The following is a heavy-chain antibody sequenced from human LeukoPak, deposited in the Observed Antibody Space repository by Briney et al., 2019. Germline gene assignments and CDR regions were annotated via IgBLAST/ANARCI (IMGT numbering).Heavy chain of an antibody. J-gene: IGHJ4*02. CDR3: ARELRSGYYRWIDY. V-gene: IGHV1-46*01. CDR1: GYTFTSYY. D-gene: IGHD3-3*01. CDR2: INPSGGST. Sequence: ASVKVSCKASGYTFTSYYIHRVRQAPGQGLGWMGIINPSGGSTSYAQKFQGRVTMTRDTSTSTVYMELSSLRSEDTAVYYCARELRSGYYRWIDYWGQGTLVTVSS.